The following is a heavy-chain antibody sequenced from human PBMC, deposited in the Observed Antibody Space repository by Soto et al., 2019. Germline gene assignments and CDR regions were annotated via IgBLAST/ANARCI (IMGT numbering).Heavy chain of an antibody. CDR1: GFTFSRDW. Sequence: GGSLRLSCAASGFTFSRDWMSWVRQAPGKGLEWVADIKYDGSEKHYVDSVKGRFTISRDNTKDSLFLEVGSLRAEDTAMYYCARGPFWGQGTLVTVSS. V-gene: IGHV3-7*01. CDR3: ARGPF. CDR2: IKYDGSEK. J-gene: IGHJ4*02.